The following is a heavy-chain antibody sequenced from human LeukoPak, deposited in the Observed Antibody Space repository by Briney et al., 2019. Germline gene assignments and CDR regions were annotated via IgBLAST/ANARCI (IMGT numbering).Heavy chain of an antibody. D-gene: IGHD5-18*01. CDR1: GGSISSYY. CDR3: ARVMSGYSYGIFDY. J-gene: IGHJ4*02. Sequence: PSETLSLTCTVSGGSISSYYWSWIRQPPGKGLEWIGYIYYSGIINYNSSLKSRVTISGDTSKKQFSLELSSVTAADTAVYYCARVMSGYSYGIFDYWGQGTLVTVSS. CDR2: IYYSGII. V-gene: IGHV4-59*01.